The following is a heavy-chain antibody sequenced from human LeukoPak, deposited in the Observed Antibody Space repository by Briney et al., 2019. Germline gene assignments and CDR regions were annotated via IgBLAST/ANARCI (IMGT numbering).Heavy chain of an antibody. Sequence: GGSLRLSCAASGFTFSSYWMSWVRQAPGKGLEWVANIKQDGSEKYYVDSVKGRFTISRDNAKNSLYLQMNSLRAEDTAVYYCARVGRREYYDSSGYYPFDYWGQGTLVTVSS. CDR1: GFTFSSYW. D-gene: IGHD3-22*01. J-gene: IGHJ4*02. V-gene: IGHV3-7*01. CDR3: ARVGRREYYDSSGYYPFDY. CDR2: IKQDGSEK.